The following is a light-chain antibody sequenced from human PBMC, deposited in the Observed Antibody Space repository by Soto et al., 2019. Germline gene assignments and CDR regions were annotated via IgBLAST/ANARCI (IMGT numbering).Light chain of an antibody. CDR1: SSDVGADNL. J-gene: IGLJ2*01. CDR3: CSYARSVV. CDR2: EGS. V-gene: IGLV2-23*01. Sequence: QSALTQPASVSGSPGQSITISCTGSSSDVGADNLVSWYQQHPGRAPKLMIYEGSKRPSGVSNRFSGSKSGNTASLTISGLQAEDEADYYCCSYARSVVFGGGTKLTVL.